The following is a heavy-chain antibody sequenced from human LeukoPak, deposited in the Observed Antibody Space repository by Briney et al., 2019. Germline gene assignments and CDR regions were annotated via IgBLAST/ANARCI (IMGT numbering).Heavy chain of an antibody. Sequence: GGSLRLSCAASGFTFSSYCMHWVRQAPGKGLEWVAVIWYDGSNKYYADSVKGRFTISRDNSKHTLYLQINSLRAEDTAVYYCAREGRSSWSFDYWGQGTLVTVSS. CDR2: IWYDGSNK. CDR3: AREGRSSWSFDY. CDR1: GFTFSSYC. V-gene: IGHV3-33*01. D-gene: IGHD6-13*01. J-gene: IGHJ4*02.